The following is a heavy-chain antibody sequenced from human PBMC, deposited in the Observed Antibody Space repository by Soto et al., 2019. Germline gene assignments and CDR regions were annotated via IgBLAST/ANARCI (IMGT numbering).Heavy chain of an antibody. V-gene: IGHV1-2*02. Sequence: QVQLVQSGAEVKKPGASVKVSCKASGYTFTGYYLHWVRQAPGQGRECMGWINPNSGGTKSAQTLQGRVTMTRDTSISTAYMELSSLRSDDTALYYCARGLSSSGGMDVWGQGTTVTVSS. CDR3: ARGLSSSGGMDV. D-gene: IGHD2-2*01. CDR2: INPNSGGT. CDR1: GYTFTGYY. J-gene: IGHJ6*02.